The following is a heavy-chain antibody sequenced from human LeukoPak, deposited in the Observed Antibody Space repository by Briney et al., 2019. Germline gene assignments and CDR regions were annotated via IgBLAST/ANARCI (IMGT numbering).Heavy chain of an antibody. CDR3: AGGTGFIIKD. V-gene: IGHV3-7*03. J-gene: IGHJ4*02. Sequence: GGSLRLSCAASGSTFSLYWMNWVRRAPGKGLEWVANIKQDGSEKNYVDSVKGRFTISRDNAKNSLYLQMNNLRVEDTAMYYCAGGTGFIIKDWGQGTLVTVSS. D-gene: IGHD3-9*01. CDR1: GSTFSLYW. CDR2: IKQDGSEK.